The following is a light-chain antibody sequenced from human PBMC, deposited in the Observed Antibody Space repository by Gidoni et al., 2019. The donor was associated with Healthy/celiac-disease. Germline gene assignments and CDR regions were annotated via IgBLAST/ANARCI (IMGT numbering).Light chain of an antibody. J-gene: IGLJ3*02. CDR3: CPGV. V-gene: IGLV2-23*01. Sequence: QSALTQPASVSGSPGQSITISCTGTSSDVGSYNLVSWYQQHPGKAPKRMIYEGSKRPSGVSNRFSGSKSGNTAPLTISGLQAEDEADYYCCPGVFGGGTKLTVL. CDR2: EGS. CDR1: SSDVGSYNL.